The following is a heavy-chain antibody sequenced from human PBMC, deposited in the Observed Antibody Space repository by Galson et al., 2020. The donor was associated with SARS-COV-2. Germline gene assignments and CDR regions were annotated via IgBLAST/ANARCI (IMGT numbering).Heavy chain of an antibody. CDR2: IYTSGST. J-gene: IGHJ3*02. V-gene: IGHV4-61*02. CDR3: ARGSRGILRHIVVVTNPGAFDI. D-gene: IGHD2-21*02. Sequence: SETLSLTCTVSGGSISSGSYYWSWIRQPAGQGLEWIGRIYTSGSTNYNPSRKSRVTISVDTSKNQFSLKVISVTAADTAVYYCARGSRGILRHIVVVTNPGAFDIWGQGTMVTVSS. CDR1: GGSISSGSYY.